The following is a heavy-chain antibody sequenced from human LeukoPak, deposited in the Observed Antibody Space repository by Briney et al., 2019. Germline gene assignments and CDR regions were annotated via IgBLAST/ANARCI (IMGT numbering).Heavy chain of an antibody. D-gene: IGHD3-3*01. CDR2: IYYSGST. CDR1: GGSISSYY. Sequence: SETLSLTCTVSGGSISSYYWSWIRQPPGKGLEWIGYIYYSGSTNYNPSLKSRVTISVDTSKNQFSVKLSSVTAADTAVYYCARGTYVFWVVYYIFANWGQETLVTFPS. J-gene: IGHJ4*02. V-gene: IGHV4-59*01. CDR3: ARGTYVFWVVYYIFAN.